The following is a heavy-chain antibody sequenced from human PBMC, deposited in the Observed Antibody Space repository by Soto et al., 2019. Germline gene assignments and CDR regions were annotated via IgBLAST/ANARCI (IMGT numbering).Heavy chain of an antibody. J-gene: IGHJ5*02. CDR1: GYTFTSYA. Sequence: ASVKVSCKASGYTFTSYAMHWVRQAPGQRLEWMGWINAGNGNTKYSQKFQGRVTITRDTSASTAYMELSSLRSEDTAAYYCARDAFGYCSSTSCYMVSWFDPWGQGTLVTVSS. D-gene: IGHD2-2*02. V-gene: IGHV1-3*01. CDR2: INAGNGNT. CDR3: ARDAFGYCSSTSCYMVSWFDP.